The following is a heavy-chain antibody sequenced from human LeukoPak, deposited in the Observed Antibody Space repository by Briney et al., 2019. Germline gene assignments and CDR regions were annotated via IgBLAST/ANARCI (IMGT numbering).Heavy chain of an antibody. CDR3: VKGRISEDGLDF. V-gene: IGHV3-23*01. D-gene: IGHD6-13*01. CDR2: ISSSGNT. Sequence: GGSLRLSCAASGFTFSRPAMTWVRQTPGKGLDWVSSISSSGNTYYADSVKGRFTISRDNSKNMLYLQMNSLRAEDTAVYYCVKGRISEDGLDFWGQGTLATVSS. J-gene: IGHJ4*02. CDR1: GFTFSRPA.